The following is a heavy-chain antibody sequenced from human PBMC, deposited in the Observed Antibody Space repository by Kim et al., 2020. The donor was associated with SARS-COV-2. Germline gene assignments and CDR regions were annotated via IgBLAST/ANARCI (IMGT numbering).Heavy chain of an antibody. J-gene: IGHJ6*03. Sequence: YAQKFQGRVTMTRDTSISTAYMELSRLRSDDTAVYYCASSPAVYYYYMDVWGKGTTVTVSS. V-gene: IGHV1-2*02. CDR3: ASSPAVYYYYMDV.